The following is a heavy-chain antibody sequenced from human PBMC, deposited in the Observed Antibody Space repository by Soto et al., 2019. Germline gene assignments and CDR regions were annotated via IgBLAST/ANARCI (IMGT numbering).Heavy chain of an antibody. CDR2: IFYSGTT. CDR1: GGSINSGDYY. CDR3: ARGLKGDIVATINGGFDS. J-gene: IGHJ4*02. D-gene: IGHD5-12*01. V-gene: IGHV4-30-4*01. Sequence: QVQLQESGPGLVKPSQTLSLTCTVSGGSINSGDYYWSWIRQPPGRGLEWIGYIFYSGTTYYTPSLKSRVTISEDTSKNQFSLNLSSVSAADTAVYFCARGLKGDIVATINGGFDSWGQGTLVTVSS.